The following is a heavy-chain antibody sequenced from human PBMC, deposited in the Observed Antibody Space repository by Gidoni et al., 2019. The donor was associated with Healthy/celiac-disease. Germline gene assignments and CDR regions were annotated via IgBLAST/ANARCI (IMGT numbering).Heavy chain of an antibody. Sequence: EVQLVESGGVVVQPGGSLRLSCAASGFTFEDYTMHWVRQAPGKGLEWVSLISWDGGSTYYADSVKGRFTISRDNSKNSLYLQMNSLRTEDTALYYCAKDSGSYLRFFDYWGQGTLVTVSS. CDR1: GFTFEDYT. J-gene: IGHJ4*02. D-gene: IGHD1-26*01. CDR3: AKDSGSYLRFFDY. V-gene: IGHV3-43*01. CDR2: ISWDGGST.